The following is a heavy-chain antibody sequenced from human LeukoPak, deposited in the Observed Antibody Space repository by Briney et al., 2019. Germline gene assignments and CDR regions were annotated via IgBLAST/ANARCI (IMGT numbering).Heavy chain of an antibody. J-gene: IGHJ4*02. Sequence: SETLSLTCAVYGGSFSGYYWSWIRQPPGKGLEWIGEINHSGSTNYNPSLKSRVTISVDTSKNQFSLKLSSMTAADTAVYYCARGRTVFDYWGQGTLVTVSS. D-gene: IGHD4-17*01. CDR2: INHSGST. V-gene: IGHV4-34*01. CDR3: ARGRTVFDY. CDR1: GGSFSGYY.